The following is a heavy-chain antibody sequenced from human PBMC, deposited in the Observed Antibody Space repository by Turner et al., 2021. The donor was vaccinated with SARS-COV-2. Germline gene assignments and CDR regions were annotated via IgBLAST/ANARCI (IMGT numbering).Heavy chain of an antibody. CDR2: FDPEEVET. D-gene: IGHD6-19*01. V-gene: IGHV1-24*01. CDR1: GYTLIELS. CDR3: ATVFAVAGLSYGMDV. J-gene: IGHJ6*02. Sequence: QVQLVQSGAEVKTPGASVKVSCKVSGYTLIELSMHWVLQAPGKGLEWMGGFDPEEVETIYAQKCQGRVTMTEDTSTDTAYMELSSLRAEDTAVYYCATVFAVAGLSYGMDVWGQGTTVTVSS.